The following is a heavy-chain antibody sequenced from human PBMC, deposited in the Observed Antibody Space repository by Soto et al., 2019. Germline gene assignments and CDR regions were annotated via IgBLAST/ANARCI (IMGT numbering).Heavy chain of an antibody. CDR1: GFTFSNYW. J-gene: IGHJ3*02. V-gene: IGHV3-7*01. CDR3: ARSWWNGFDI. D-gene: IGHD1-1*01. Sequence: GGSLRLSCAVSGFTFSNYWMSWVRQAPGKGLEWVATIKPDGSEKYYVDSVKGRFTISRDNAKNSLYLQMNSLRAEDTAVYYCARSWWNGFDIWGQGTMVT. CDR2: IKPDGSEK.